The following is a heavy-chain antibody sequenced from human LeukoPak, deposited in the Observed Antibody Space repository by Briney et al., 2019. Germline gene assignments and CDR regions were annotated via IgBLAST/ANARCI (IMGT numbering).Heavy chain of an antibody. CDR1: GFTFSSYW. Sequence: PGGSLRLSCAASGFTFSSYWMHWVRQAPGKGLVWVSRINSDGSSTSYADSVKGRFTISRDNAKNTLYLQMNRLRSDDTAVYYCATFAGEHQAPFDYWGQGTLVTVSS. CDR3: ATFAGEHQAPFDY. CDR2: INSDGSST. D-gene: IGHD1-26*01. J-gene: IGHJ4*02. V-gene: IGHV3-74*01.